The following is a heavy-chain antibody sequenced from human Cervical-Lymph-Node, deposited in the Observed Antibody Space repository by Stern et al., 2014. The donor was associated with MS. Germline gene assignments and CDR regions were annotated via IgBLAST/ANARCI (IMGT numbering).Heavy chain of an antibody. J-gene: IGHJ4*02. V-gene: IGHV3-23*04. D-gene: IGHD2-15*01. CDR2: ISGSGGST. CDR1: GFTFSSYA. Sequence: EVQLVESGGGLVQPGGSLRHSCAASGFTFSSYAMSWVRQAPGKGLEWVSAISGSGGSTYYADSVKGRFTISRDNSKNTLYLQMNSLRAEDTAVYYCASTRTRWQTIDYWGQGTLVTVSS. CDR3: ASTRTRWQTIDY.